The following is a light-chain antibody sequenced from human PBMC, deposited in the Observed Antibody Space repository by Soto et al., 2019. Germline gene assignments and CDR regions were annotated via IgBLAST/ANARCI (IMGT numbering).Light chain of an antibody. CDR1: QSILHRSNSKNY. J-gene: IGKJ2*01. Sequence: DIVMTQSPDSRAVSLGERATINCKSSQSILHRSNSKNYLAWFQQKPGQPPKLLIHWASTRESGVPDRFIGSGSGADFTLTISSLQAEDMAVYYCQQYYTTPYTFGQGTKLEIK. CDR3: QQYYTTPYT. V-gene: IGKV4-1*01. CDR2: WAS.